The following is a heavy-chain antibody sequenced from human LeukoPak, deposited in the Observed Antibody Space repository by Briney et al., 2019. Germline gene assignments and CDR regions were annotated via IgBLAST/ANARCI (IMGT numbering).Heavy chain of an antibody. CDR1: GFTFSNYA. D-gene: IGHD5-18*01. CDR3: AGRVTGYSSGYVY. J-gene: IGHJ4*02. V-gene: IGHV3-23*01. Sequence: GGSLRLSCVASGFTFSNYAMSWVRQAPVKGLDWVSVISGSAHKIRYADSVKGRFTISRDDSENTVYLQMNNLRAEDTALYYCAGRVTGYSSGYVYWGQGTLVTVSS. CDR2: ISGSAHKI.